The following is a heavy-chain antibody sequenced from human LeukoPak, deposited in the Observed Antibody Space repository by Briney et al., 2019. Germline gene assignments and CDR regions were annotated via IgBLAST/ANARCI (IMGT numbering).Heavy chain of an antibody. Sequence: SETLSLTCAVSGVSFNDCYWSWVRQTPGRGLEWIGEINHSGYTNDSPSLKSRVTLSIDTSRKQFSLNLRSVTVADTGIYYCTRMATGHDYWGQGTLVTVSS. D-gene: IGHD5-12*01. J-gene: IGHJ4*02. CDR3: TRMATGHDY. CDR2: INHSGYT. CDR1: GVSFNDCY. V-gene: IGHV4-34*01.